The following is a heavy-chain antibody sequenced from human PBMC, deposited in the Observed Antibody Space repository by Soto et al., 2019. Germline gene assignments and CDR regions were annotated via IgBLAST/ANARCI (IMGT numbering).Heavy chain of an antibody. CDR3: ARDEYNNGRNWLNP. CDR2: ISTYNGNT. Sequence: SSVKGSCKASGYTFSNSGFSWMRQAPGQGLEWMGWISTYNGNTNYAQKFQGRLSMTTDTSTSTAFMELRTLRSDDTAVYYCARDEYNNGRNWLNPWGQGTLVTVSS. V-gene: IGHV1-18*01. J-gene: IGHJ5*02. CDR1: GYTFSNSG. D-gene: IGHD2-8*01.